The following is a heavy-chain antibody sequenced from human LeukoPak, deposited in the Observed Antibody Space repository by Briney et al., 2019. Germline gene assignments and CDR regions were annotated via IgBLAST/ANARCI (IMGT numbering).Heavy chain of an antibody. V-gene: IGHV3-23*01. Sequence: GGSLRLSCAASGFTFSSHGMYWVRQAPGKGLEWVSAISGSGGSTYCADSVKGRFTISRDNSKNTLYLQMNSLRAEDTAVYYCASLASKARLVDYWGQGTLVTVSS. CDR1: GFTFSSHG. CDR3: ASLASKARLVDY. J-gene: IGHJ4*02. CDR2: ISGSGGST. D-gene: IGHD6-6*01.